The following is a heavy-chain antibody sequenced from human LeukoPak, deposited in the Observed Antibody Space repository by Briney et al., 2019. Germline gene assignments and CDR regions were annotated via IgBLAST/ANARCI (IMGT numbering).Heavy chain of an antibody. CDR2: MNPNSGNT. V-gene: IGHV1-8*03. CDR3: ARTIAVAFDAFDI. CDR1: GYTFTSYD. Sequence: GASVKVSCKASGYTFTSYDINWVRQATGQGLEWMGWMNPNSGNTGYAQKFQGRVTITRNTSISTAHMELSSLRSEDTAVYYCARTIAVAFDAFDIWGQGTMVTVSS. D-gene: IGHD6-19*01. J-gene: IGHJ3*02.